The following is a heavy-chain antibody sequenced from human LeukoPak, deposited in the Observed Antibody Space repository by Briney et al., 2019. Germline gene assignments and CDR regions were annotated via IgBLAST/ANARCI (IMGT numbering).Heavy chain of an antibody. V-gene: IGHV4-59*01. D-gene: IGHD1-7*01. CDR1: GGSISSYY. Sequence: SETLPLTCTVSGGSISSYYWSGIGQPPGKGLEWIGYIYHSGSTNYKPSLKSRVTISVDTSKNQFSLKLSSVTAADTAVYYCATGGNWNYYYFDYWGQGTLVTVSS. J-gene: IGHJ4*02. CDR2: IYHSGST. CDR3: ATGGNWNYYYFDY.